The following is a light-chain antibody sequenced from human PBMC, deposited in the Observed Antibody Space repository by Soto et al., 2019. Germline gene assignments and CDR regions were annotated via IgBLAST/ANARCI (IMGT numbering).Light chain of an antibody. CDR2: KAS. J-gene: IGKJ1*01. Sequence: DIQMTQSPSTLSASVGDRVTITCRASHSISSSLTWYQQKPGKAPKLLIYKASNLQSGVPSRFSGSGSGTEFTLTISSLQPDDFATYYCQYYNTFSGTFGQGTKVDIK. CDR1: HSISSS. CDR3: QYYNTFSGT. V-gene: IGKV1-5*03.